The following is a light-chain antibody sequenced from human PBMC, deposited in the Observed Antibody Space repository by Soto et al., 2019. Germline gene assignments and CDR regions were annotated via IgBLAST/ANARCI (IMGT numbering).Light chain of an antibody. CDR1: TSNIGNNY. CDR2: DHN. CDR3: GTWDSSLSAMV. Sequence: QSVLTQPPSVSAAPGQKVTICCSGTTSNIGNNYVSWYQQLPGTAPKLLIYDHNRRPSGIPDRFSGSKSGTSATLGITGLQTGDEADYYCGTWDSSLSAMVFGGGTKLTVL. J-gene: IGLJ3*02. V-gene: IGLV1-51*01.